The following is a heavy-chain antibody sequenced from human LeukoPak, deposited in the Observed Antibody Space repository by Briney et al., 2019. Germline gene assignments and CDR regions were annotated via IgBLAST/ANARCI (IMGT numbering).Heavy chain of an antibody. J-gene: IGHJ6*03. CDR2: ISSSGSTI. CDR1: GFTFSDYY. D-gene: IGHD3-3*01. Sequence: GGSLRLSCAASGFTFSDYYMSWIRQAPGKGLEWVSYISSSGSTIYYADSVKGRFTISRDNAKNSLYLQMNSLRAEDTAVYYCARVGVVIKEGYYYYYMDVWGKGTTVTVSS. CDR3: ARVGVVIKEGYYYYYMDV. V-gene: IGHV3-11*04.